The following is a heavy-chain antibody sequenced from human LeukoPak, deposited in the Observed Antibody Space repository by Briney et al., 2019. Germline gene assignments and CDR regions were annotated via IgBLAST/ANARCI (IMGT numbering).Heavy chain of an antibody. J-gene: IGHJ4*02. CDR2: INYGGTT. D-gene: IGHD2-15*01. Sequence: PSETLSLTCTVSGGSISNSNYYWSWIRQPPGKELEWIASINYGGTTYYNPSLKSRVTISVDTSKNQFSLKLSSVTAADTAVYYCARGGGYCRGGSCYYFDYWGQGTLVTVSS. V-gene: IGHV4-39*07. CDR3: ARGGGYCRGGSCYYFDY. CDR1: GGSISNSNYY.